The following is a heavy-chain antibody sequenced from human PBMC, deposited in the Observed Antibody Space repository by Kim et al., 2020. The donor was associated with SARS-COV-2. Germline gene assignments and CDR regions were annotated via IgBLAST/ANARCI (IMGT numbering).Heavy chain of an antibody. CDR3: ARGGYSSSWNWFDP. D-gene: IGHD6-13*01. J-gene: IGHJ5*02. V-gene: IGHV3-64*01. Sequence: ANSVKGRFTISRDNSKNTLYLQMGSLRAEDMAVYYCARGGYSSSWNWFDPWGQGTLVTVSS.